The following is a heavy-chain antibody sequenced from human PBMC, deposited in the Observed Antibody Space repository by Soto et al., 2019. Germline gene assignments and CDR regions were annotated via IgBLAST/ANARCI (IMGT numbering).Heavy chain of an antibody. V-gene: IGHV4-39*01. D-gene: IGHD3-22*01. Sequence: QVQLQESGPGLVKPSETLSLTCPVSGGSITSTTYYWGRIRQPPGKGLEWIGNMPYSRSTYCNSSLKRRVTIPIDMSRDQFSLNLSSVTAIYTAVYYFARHIFYYHASGVYQFCGQGTMVTVSS. J-gene: IGHJ3*01. CDR3: ARHIFYYHASGVYQF. CDR2: MPYSRST. CDR1: GGSITSTTYY.